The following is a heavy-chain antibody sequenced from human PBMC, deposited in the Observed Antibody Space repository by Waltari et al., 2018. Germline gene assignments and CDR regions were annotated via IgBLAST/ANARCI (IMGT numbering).Heavy chain of an antibody. Sequence: QEQLVQSGADVKKPGASVKVSCRASGYSFTSYDIIWVRQAAGQGLEWMGWMNPINGDTGYAKKVQDRIIMTRDTSINTAYLDLSSLESEDTAVYFCARGRGRAAAGRGYFDLWGRGTQVSVSS. V-gene: IGHV1-8*01. CDR2: MNPINGDT. J-gene: IGHJ2*01. D-gene: IGHD6-13*01. CDR3: ARGRGRAAAGRGYFDL. CDR1: GYSFTSYD.